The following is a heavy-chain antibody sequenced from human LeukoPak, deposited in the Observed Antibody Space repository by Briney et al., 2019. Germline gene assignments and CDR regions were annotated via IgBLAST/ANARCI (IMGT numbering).Heavy chain of an antibody. D-gene: IGHD4-17*01. V-gene: IGHV3-43*01. Sequence: PGGSLRLSCAASGFTLDDYTMHWVRQAPGKGLEWVSLISWDGGTTFYADSVKGRFTISRDNSKNSLYLQMNSLRTEDTALYYCAKDSGYGDYRGYFDYWGQGTLVTVSS. J-gene: IGHJ4*02. CDR3: AKDSGYGDYRGYFDY. CDR1: GFTLDDYT. CDR2: ISWDGGTT.